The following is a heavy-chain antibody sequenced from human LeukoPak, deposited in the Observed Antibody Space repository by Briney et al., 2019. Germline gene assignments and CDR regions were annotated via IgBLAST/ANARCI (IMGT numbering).Heavy chain of an antibody. CDR3: ARTSGYYDSSGFHWFDP. Sequence: GESLKISCKASGYSFTSYWIDWVRQMPGKGLEWMGIIYPGDSDTRYSPSLQGQVTISADKSISTAYLQWSSLKASDTAMYYCARTSGYYDSSGFHWFDPWGQGTLVTVSS. CDR2: IYPGDSDT. J-gene: IGHJ5*02. V-gene: IGHV5-51*01. CDR1: GYSFTSYW. D-gene: IGHD3-22*01.